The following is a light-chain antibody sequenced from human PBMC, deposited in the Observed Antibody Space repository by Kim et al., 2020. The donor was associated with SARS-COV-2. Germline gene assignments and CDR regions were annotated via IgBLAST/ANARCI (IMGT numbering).Light chain of an antibody. CDR3: QAWDSSTAV. V-gene: IGLV3-1*01. CDR2: QHT. CDR1: KLGDKY. J-gene: IGLJ3*02. Sequence: SSELTQPPSVSVSPGQTASITCSGSKLGDKYAYWYQKKPGQSHIFVIYQHTKRPSGISQRFSGSSFGNTATLTISRAQTMDEADYYCQAWDSSTAVFGGG.